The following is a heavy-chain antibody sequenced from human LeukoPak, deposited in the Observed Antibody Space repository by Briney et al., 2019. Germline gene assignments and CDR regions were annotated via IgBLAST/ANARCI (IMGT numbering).Heavy chain of an antibody. D-gene: IGHD4-17*01. CDR3: ARDSTYGDYSDAFDI. CDR2: ISSSSSTI. Sequence: GGSLRLSCAACGFTFSNYWLIWVRQAPGKGLEWVSYISSSSSTIYYVDSVKGRFTISRDNAKNSLYLQMNSLRAEDTAVYYCARDSTYGDYSDAFDIWGQGTMVTVSS. CDR1: GFTFSNYW. J-gene: IGHJ3*02. V-gene: IGHV3-48*01.